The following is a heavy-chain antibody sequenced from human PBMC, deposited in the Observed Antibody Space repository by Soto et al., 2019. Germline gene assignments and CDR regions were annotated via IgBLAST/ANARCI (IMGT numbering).Heavy chain of an antibody. V-gene: IGHV4-59*12. D-gene: IGHD2-2*01. Sequence: SETLSHTCTVSGGSISSYYWSWIRQPPGKGLEWIGYIYYSGTTNYNPSLKSRVTISLDTSKNQFSLSLNSVTAADTAVYYCARVPDYWGQGILVTVSS. CDR3: ARVPDY. CDR2: IYYSGTT. CDR1: GGSISSYY. J-gene: IGHJ4*02.